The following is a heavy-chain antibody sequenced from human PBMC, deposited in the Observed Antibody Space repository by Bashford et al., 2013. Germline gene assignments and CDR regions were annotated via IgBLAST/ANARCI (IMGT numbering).Heavy chain of an antibody. J-gene: IGHJ5*02. CDR3: TDLGLNHLP. V-gene: IGHV3-72*01. Sequence: GSLRLSCAASGFTFSGHYMDWVRQAPGKGLEWVGQIRNKAASYTTEYAASVRGRFTISRDDSKMSLYLQMSSLRTDDTAVYYCTDLGLNHLPWGQGTLVTVSS. CDR1: GFTFSGHY. CDR2: IRNKAASYTT. D-gene: IGHD1-26*01.